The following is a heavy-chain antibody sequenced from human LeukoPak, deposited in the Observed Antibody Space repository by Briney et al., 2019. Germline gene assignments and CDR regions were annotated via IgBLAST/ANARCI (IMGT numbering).Heavy chain of an antibody. V-gene: IGHV3-30-3*01. Sequence: PGASLRLSCAASGFNFSIYAIHWVRQAPGKGLEWVAVISPDGNMQDYADSVKGRFTVSRDNPKNTVYLEMSSPIPEDTSIYYCARGNLYTAATIEDYWGQGTLVTVSS. D-gene: IGHD3-16*01. J-gene: IGHJ4*02. CDR1: GFNFSIYA. CDR2: ISPDGNMQ. CDR3: ARGNLYTAATIEDY.